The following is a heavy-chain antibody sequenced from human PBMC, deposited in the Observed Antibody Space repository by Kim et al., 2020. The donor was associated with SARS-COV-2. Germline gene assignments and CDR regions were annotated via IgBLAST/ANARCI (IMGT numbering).Heavy chain of an antibody. V-gene: IGHV3-30*01. D-gene: IGHD1-26*01. CDR3: ARAYSGSYYSYFDY. Sequence: ADSVEGQFTISRDNSKNTLYLQMNSLRAEDTAVYYCARAYSGSYYSYFDYWGQGTLVTVSS. J-gene: IGHJ4*02.